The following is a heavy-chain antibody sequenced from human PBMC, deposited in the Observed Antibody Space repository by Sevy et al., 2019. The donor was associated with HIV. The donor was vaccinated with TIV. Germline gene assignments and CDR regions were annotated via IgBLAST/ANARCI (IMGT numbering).Heavy chain of an antibody. CDR3: AREQRRYCSGGSCYSTYYFDY. V-gene: IGHV3-48*01. J-gene: IGHJ4*02. CDR1: GLPFSSNS. CDR2: ISGSGDTI. Sequence: GGSLRLSCTASGLPFSSNSMNWVRQAAGRGLEWVSYISGSGDTIYYADSVKGRFTISRDNGKNSLYLQMNSLRAEDTAVYYCAREQRRYCSGGSCYSTYYFDYWGQGTLVTVSS. D-gene: IGHD2-15*01.